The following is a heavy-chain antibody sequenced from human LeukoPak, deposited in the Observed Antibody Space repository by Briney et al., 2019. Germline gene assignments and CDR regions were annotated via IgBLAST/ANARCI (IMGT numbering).Heavy chain of an antibody. CDR2: IYPGDCDT. D-gene: IGHD4-17*01. V-gene: IGHV5-51*01. J-gene: IGHJ4*02. Sequence: GESLQISSKGSGCSFTSYWIGWLRRLPGKGLECMGIIYPGDCDTRYSPSFQGQVTISADKSITTAYLQWSSLKASDTAMYYCVRMTTVTTSDYGGQGTLGTVSA. CDR3: VRMTTVTTSDY. CDR1: GCSFTSYW.